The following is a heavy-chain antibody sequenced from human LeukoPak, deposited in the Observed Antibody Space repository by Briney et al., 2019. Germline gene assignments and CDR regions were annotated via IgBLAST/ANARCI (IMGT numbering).Heavy chain of an antibody. CDR2: IKPDGSEK. V-gene: IGHV3-7*01. D-gene: IGHD1-26*01. CDR3: ARDRWSDLGATPAYDFDY. J-gene: IGHJ4*02. CDR1: GFTFSAFY. Sequence: GGSLRLSCAASGFTFSAFYMSWIRQAPGQGLEWVANIKPDGSEKYYVDSVKGRFTISRDNAKNSLYLQMNSLRAEDTAVYYCARDRWSDLGATPAYDFDYGGQGTLVTVSS.